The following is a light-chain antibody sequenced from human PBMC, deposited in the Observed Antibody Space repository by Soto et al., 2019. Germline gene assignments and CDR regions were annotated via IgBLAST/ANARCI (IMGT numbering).Light chain of an antibody. CDR3: QQYDNLPIT. V-gene: IGKV1-33*01. CDR1: QDIKHY. Sequence: DIQMTQSPASLSAAVGDRVTITCQARQDIKHYLNWYQQKPGKAPNLLIYDTSVLETGVPSRFSGSKSGTDFTFTISSLQPEDVATYYCQQYDNLPITFGQGTRLEI. CDR2: DTS. J-gene: IGKJ5*01.